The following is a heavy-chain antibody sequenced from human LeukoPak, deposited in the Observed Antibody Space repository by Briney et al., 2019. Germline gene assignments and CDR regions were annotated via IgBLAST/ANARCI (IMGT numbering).Heavy chain of an antibody. CDR2: IYYSGNT. Sequence: PSETLSLTGTVSGVSISSYYWSWIRQPPGKGLEWIGYIYYSGNTNYNPSLKSRVTISVDTSKNQFSLKLSSVTAADTAVYYCARVGDPGYCSSTSCFSFDSWGQGILVTVSS. J-gene: IGHJ4*02. D-gene: IGHD2-2*03. V-gene: IGHV4-59*01. CDR3: ARVGDPGYCSSTSCFSFDS. CDR1: GVSISSYY.